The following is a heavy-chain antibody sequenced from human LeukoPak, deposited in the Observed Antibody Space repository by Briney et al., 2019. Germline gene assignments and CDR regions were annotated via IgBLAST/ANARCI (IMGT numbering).Heavy chain of an antibody. D-gene: IGHD5-12*01. CDR3: ARARGYSGYDSYYFDY. CDR2: IYTSGST. CDR1: GGSISSGSYY. V-gene: IGHV4-61*02. Sequence: SQTLSLTCTVSGGSISSGSYYWSWIRQPAGKGLECIGRIYTSGSTNYNPSLKSRVTISVDTSKNQFSLKLSSVTAADTAVYYCARARGYSGYDSYYFDYWGQGTLVTVSS. J-gene: IGHJ4*02.